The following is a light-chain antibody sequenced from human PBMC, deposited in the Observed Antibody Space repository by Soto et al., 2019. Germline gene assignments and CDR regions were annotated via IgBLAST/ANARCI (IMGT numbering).Light chain of an antibody. V-gene: IGLV6-57*01. CDR2: EDN. CDR3: QSYDATNQV. CDR1: SGSIASNY. J-gene: IGLJ3*02. Sequence: NFMLTQPHSVSESPGKTVIISCTRSSGSIASNYVQWYQQRPGSSPTTVIYEDNQRPSGVPDRFSVSIDSSSNSASLTISGLETDDEADYFCQSYDATNQVFGGGTKVTVL.